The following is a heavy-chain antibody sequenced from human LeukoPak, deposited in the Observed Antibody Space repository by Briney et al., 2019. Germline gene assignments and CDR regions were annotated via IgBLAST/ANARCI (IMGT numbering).Heavy chain of an antibody. Sequence: GGSLRLSCAASGFTFSRYWMHWVRQAPGKGLVWVSRINSDGSSTNYADSVKGRFTISRDDSKETLYLQMNSLKTEDTAVYYCTTMYSGGMAVWGHGTTVTVSS. CDR2: INSDGSST. D-gene: IGHD3-10*01. CDR1: GFTFSRYW. V-gene: IGHV3-74*01. CDR3: TTMYSGGMAV. J-gene: IGHJ6*02.